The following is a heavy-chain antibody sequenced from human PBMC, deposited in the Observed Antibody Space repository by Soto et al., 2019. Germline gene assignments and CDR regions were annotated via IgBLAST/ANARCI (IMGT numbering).Heavy chain of an antibody. V-gene: IGHV3-74*01. CDR3: ARAPLGLFDY. J-gene: IGHJ4*02. D-gene: IGHD3-3*02. Sequence: PGGSLRLSCAASGFTFSGSWMYWVRQAPGKGLVWVARISNDGTITNYADSVKGRFTISRDNAGNTLYLQMSSLRVEDTAVYYCARAPLGLFDYWGQGTLVTVS. CDR2: ISNDGTIT. CDR1: GFTFSGSW.